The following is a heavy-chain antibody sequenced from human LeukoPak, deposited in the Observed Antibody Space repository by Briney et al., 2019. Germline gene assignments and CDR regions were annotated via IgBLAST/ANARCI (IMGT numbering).Heavy chain of an antibody. J-gene: IGHJ4*02. V-gene: IGHV4-59*12. D-gene: IGHD4-11*01. CDR1: GGYIRSYY. CDR3: VRLDYSNFFDY. CDR2: NSGST. Sequence: PSETLSLTCTVSGGYIRSYYWSWIRQPPGKGLEWIGYNSGSTNYNPSLKSRVTISVDTSKKQLSLKLSSVTAADTAIYYCVRLDYSNFFDYWGQGNLVTVSS.